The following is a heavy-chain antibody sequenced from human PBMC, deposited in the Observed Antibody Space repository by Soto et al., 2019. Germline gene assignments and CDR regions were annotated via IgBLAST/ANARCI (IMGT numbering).Heavy chain of an antibody. V-gene: IGHV4-59*11. J-gene: IGHJ4*02. CDR1: GGSIRSHY. CDR2: IYYSGST. CDR3: ARGESGWYGY. Sequence: PSQTLSLPYTVSGGSIRSHYWSWIRQPPGKGLEWIGYIYYSGSTNYNPSLKSRVTISVDTSKNQFSLKLSSVTAADTAVYYCARGESGWYGYWGQGTLVTVSS. D-gene: IGHD6-19*01.